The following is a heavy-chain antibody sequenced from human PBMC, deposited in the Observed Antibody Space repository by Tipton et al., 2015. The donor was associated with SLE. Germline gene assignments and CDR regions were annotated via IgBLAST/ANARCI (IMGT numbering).Heavy chain of an antibody. CDR1: GGSIRSDY. D-gene: IGHD1-26*01. V-gene: IGHV4-59*07. CDR3: ATSGSLYPFEY. J-gene: IGHJ4*02. Sequence: TLSLTCNVSGGSIRSDYWSWIRQPPGKGLEWIGYIYYSGSTNYNPSLKSRITISVDTSKNHFSLKLSSVTAADTAVYYCATSGSLYPFEYWGRGTLVTVSS. CDR2: IYYSGST.